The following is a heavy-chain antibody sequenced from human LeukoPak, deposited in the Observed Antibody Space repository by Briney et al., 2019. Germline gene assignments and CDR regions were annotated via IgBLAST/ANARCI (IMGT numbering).Heavy chain of an antibody. CDR2: INHSGST. CDR3: ARGRGQTGNRIRYSNFNWFDP. CDR1: GGSFSGYY. V-gene: IGHV4-34*01. D-gene: IGHD1-1*01. Sequence: SETLSLTCAVYGGSFSGYYWSWIRQPPGKGLEWIGEINHSGSTNYNPSLKSRVTISVDTSKNQFSLKLSSVTAADTAVYYCARGRGQTGNRIRYSNFNWFDPWGQGTLVTVSS. J-gene: IGHJ5*02.